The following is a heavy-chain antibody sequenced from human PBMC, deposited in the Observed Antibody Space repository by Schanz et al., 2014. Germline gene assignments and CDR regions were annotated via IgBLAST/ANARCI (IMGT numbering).Heavy chain of an antibody. Sequence: QLVESGGGLVKPGGSLRLSCAASGFTFSSYGMHWVRQAPGKGLEWVAVIWYDGNNKYYADSVKGRFTISRDNSKNSLYLEMTSLRGEDTAVYYCARENLNWEAFDIWGQGTVVTVSS. CDR2: IWYDGNNK. D-gene: IGHD7-27*01. CDR3: ARENLNWEAFDI. V-gene: IGHV3-33*01. CDR1: GFTFSSYG. J-gene: IGHJ3*02.